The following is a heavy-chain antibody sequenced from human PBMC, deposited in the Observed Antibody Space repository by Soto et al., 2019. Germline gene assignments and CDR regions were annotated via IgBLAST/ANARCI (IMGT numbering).Heavy chain of an antibody. CDR3: ARDFSWFGELIASDY. CDR2: INAGNGNT. J-gene: IGHJ4*02. D-gene: IGHD3-10*01. CDR1: GYTFTSYA. Sequence: QVQLVQSGAEVKKPGASVKVSCKASGYTFTSYAMPWVCQAPGQRLEWMGWINAGNGNTKYSQKFQGRVTITRDTSASTAYMELSSLRSEDTAVYCCARDFSWFGELIASDYWGQGTLVTVSS. V-gene: IGHV1-3*01.